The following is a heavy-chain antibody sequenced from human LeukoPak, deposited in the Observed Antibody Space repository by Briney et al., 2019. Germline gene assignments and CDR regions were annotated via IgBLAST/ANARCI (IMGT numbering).Heavy chain of an antibody. CDR3: ARAPLDCSGGSCYYWYFDL. CDR2: IYCSGST. J-gene: IGHJ2*01. V-gene: IGHV4-30-4*08. Sequence: TSETLSLTCTVSGGSISSGDYYWSWIRQPPGKGLEWIGYIYCSGSTYYNPSLKSRVTISVDTSKNQFSLKLSSVTAADTAIYYCARAPLDCSGGSCYYWYFDLWGRGTLVTVSS. CDR1: GGSISSGDYY. D-gene: IGHD2-15*01.